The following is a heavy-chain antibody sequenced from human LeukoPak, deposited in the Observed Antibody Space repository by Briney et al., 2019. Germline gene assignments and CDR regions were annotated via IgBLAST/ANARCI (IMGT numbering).Heavy chain of an antibody. Sequence: GGSLRLSCAACGFTFSSYGVHWVRQAPGKGLEGVAVISYEGSNKYYADSVKGRFTISRDNSKNTLYLQMNSLRAEDTAVYYCAKGGYSGYDYGPTNYYGMDVWGQGTPVTVSS. J-gene: IGHJ6*02. CDR2: ISYEGSNK. CDR3: AKGGYSGYDYGPTNYYGMDV. D-gene: IGHD5-12*01. V-gene: IGHV3-30*18. CDR1: GFTFSSYG.